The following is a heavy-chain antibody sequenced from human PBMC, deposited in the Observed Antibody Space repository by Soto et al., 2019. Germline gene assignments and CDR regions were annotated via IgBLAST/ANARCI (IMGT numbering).Heavy chain of an antibody. CDR3: ANLGVLTGHSFDY. V-gene: IGHV3-23*01. Sequence: PGGSLRLSCAASGFTFSSYAMSWVRQAPGKGLEWVSAISGSGGSTYYADSVKGRFTISRDNSKNTLYLQMNSLRAEDTAVYYCANLGVLTGHSFDYWGQGTLVTVSS. CDR2: ISGSGGST. J-gene: IGHJ4*02. CDR1: GFTFSSYA. D-gene: IGHD2-8*02.